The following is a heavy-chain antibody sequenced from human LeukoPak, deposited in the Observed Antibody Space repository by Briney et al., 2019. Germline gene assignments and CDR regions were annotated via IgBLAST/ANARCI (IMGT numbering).Heavy chain of an antibody. CDR2: ITGSGGAT. CDR1: GFTFASYA. J-gene: IGHJ4*02. V-gene: IGHV3-23*01. CDR3: ARYIWGSYRDFDY. Sequence: GGSLRLSCAASGFTFASYAMNWVRQAPGKGLEWVSTITGSGGATYYTDSVKGRFTISRDNSKNTLYLQMNSLRAEDTAVYYCARYIWGSYRDFDYWGQGTLVTVSS. D-gene: IGHD3-16*02.